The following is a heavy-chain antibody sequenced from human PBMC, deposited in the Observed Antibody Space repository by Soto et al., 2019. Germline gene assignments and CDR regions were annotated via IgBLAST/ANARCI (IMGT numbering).Heavy chain of an antibody. V-gene: IGHV3-30-3*01. CDR3: ARAGGSGWNLDY. D-gene: IGHD6-19*01. CDR2: LSYDGSNK. CDR1: GFTFSSYA. J-gene: IGHJ4*02. Sequence: QVQLVESGGGVVQHGRSLRLSCAASGFTFSSYAMHWVRQAPGKGLEWVAVLSYDGSNKYYADSVKGRFTISRDNSKNTLYLQMNSLRAEDTAVYYCARAGGSGWNLDYWGQGTLVTVSS.